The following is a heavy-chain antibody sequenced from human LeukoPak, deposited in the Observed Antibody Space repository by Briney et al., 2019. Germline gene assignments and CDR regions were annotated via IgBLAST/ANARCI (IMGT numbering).Heavy chain of an antibody. CDR1: GFTFSSYS. CDR2: ISSSSSYI. D-gene: IGHD2-2*01. CDR3: ARDKSRYCSSTSCSYYFDY. V-gene: IGHV3-21*01. Sequence: PGGSLRLSCSASGFTFSSYSMNWVRQAPGEGLEWVSSISSSSSYIYYADSVKGRFTISRDNAKNSLYLQMNSLRAEDTAVYYCARDKSRYCSSTSCSYYFDYWGQGTLVTVSS. J-gene: IGHJ4*02.